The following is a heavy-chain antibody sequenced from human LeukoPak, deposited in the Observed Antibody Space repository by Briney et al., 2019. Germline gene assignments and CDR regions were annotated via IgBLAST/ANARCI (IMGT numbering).Heavy chain of an antibody. Sequence: PSETLSLTCTVSGGSISSYYWSWIRQPPGKGLEWIGYIYYSGSTNYNPSLKSRVTISVDTSKNQLSLKLSSVTAADTAVYYCARSEYYDILTGFFGYWGQGTLVTVSS. D-gene: IGHD3-9*01. CDR1: GGSISSYY. CDR2: IYYSGST. J-gene: IGHJ4*02. V-gene: IGHV4-59*01. CDR3: ARSEYYDILTGFFGY.